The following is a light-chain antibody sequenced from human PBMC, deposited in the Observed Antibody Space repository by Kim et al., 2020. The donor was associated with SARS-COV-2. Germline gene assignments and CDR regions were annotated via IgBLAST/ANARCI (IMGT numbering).Light chain of an antibody. V-gene: IGLV3-21*04. CDR2: YDT. CDR1: NIGSKS. Sequence: SYELTQPPSVSVAPGKTARITCGGNNIGSKSVHWYQQKPGQAPVLVISYDTDRPSGIPERFSGSNSGNTATLTISRVDAGDEADYYCQVWDSGSDQVFGGGTKVTVL. J-gene: IGLJ3*02. CDR3: QVWDSGSDQV.